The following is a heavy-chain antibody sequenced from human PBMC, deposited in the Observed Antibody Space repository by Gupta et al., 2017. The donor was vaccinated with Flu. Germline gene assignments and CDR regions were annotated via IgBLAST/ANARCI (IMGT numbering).Heavy chain of an antibody. CDR2: IYYSGST. D-gene: IGHD1-20*01. J-gene: IGHJ5*02. CDR1: GGSISSGGYY. Sequence: QVQLQESGPGLVKPSQTLSLTCTVSGGSISSGGYYWSWIRQHPGKGLEWIGYIYYSGSTYYNPSLKSRVTISVDTSKNQFSLKLSSVTAADTAVYYCARGEGPTYNWNDPHLDWFDPWGQGTLVTVSS. CDR3: ARGEGPTYNWNDPHLDWFDP. V-gene: IGHV4-31*03.